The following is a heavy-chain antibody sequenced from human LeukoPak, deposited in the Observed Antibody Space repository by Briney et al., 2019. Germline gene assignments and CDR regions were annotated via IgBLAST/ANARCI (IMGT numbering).Heavy chain of an antibody. V-gene: IGHV3-23*01. J-gene: IGHJ4*02. CDR3: ARDGVGTTNF. CDR2: ISGDDTTT. Sequence: GGSLRLSCAASGFTFSSYAMSWVRQAPAKGLEWVSSISGDDTTTYYADSGKGRFTISRDNAKNSLYLQMNSLRAEDTAVYYCARDGVGTTNFWGQGTLVTVSS. D-gene: IGHD1-26*01. CDR1: GFTFSSYA.